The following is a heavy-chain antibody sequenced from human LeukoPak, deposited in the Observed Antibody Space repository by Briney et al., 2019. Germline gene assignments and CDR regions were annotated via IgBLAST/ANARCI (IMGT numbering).Heavy chain of an antibody. CDR2: ISHSGSTYYKPST. CDR3: ARVRGVDSSSWYPYYFDY. V-gene: IGHV4-30-2*01. CDR1: GVSIGSDGYS. D-gene: IGHD6-13*01. Sequence: SETLSLTCAVSGVSIGSDGYSWSWIRQPPGKGLEWIGYISHSGSTYYKPSTYYNPSLKSRVTMSLDRSKNQFSLKLSSMTAADTAVYYCARVRGVDSSSWYPYYFDYWGLGTLITVSS. J-gene: IGHJ4*02.